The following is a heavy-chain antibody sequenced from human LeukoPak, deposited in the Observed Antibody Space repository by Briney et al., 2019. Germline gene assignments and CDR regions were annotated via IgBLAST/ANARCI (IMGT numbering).Heavy chain of an antibody. CDR1: GGSIKRNY. Sequence: SETLSLTCAVSGGSIKRNYWSWVRQPPGKGLEWIGYISYNGSTNYNPSLQSRLTMSLDPFKNQFSLKLSSVTAADTAVYFCARELNTWTYLWYFDLWGRGTLVTVSS. V-gene: IGHV4-59*01. J-gene: IGHJ2*01. CDR2: ISYNGST. CDR3: ARELNTWTYLWYFDL. D-gene: IGHD1-7*01.